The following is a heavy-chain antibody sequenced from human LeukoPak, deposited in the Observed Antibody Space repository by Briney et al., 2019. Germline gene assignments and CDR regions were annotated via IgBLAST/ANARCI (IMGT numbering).Heavy chain of an antibody. D-gene: IGHD4-23*01. CDR3: ARLAYGGNVDY. J-gene: IGHJ4*02. Sequence: PGGSLRLSCAASGFTSSSYWMDWVRQDPGKRLVWVSRIKSDGSSTSYADSVKGRFTISRDNAKNTLYLQMNSLRAEDTAVYYCARLAYGGNVDYWGQGTLVTVSS. V-gene: IGHV3-74*01. CDR2: IKSDGSST. CDR1: GFTSSSYW.